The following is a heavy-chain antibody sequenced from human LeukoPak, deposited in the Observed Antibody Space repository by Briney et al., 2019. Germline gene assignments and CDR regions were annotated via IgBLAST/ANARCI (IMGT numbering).Heavy chain of an antibody. V-gene: IGHV3-21*01. Sequence: GGSLRLSCAASGFSFSTYAMNWVRQAPGKRLEWVSSITATGRDTYYALSVKGRITISRDNAKNSLYLQMNSLRAEDTAVYYCAREYGDPRLRYFDYWGQGTLVTVSS. CDR1: GFSFSTYA. D-gene: IGHD4-17*01. CDR2: ITATGRDT. J-gene: IGHJ4*02. CDR3: AREYGDPRLRYFDY.